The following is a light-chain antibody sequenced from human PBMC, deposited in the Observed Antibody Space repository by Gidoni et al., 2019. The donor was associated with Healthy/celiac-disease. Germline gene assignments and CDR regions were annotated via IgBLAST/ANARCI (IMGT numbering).Light chain of an antibody. CDR2: GAS. CDR1: QSVSSSY. J-gene: IGKJ1*01. V-gene: IGKV3-20*01. Sequence: DIVLTQSPGTLSLSPGERATLSCRARQSVSSSYLAWYQQKPGQAPRLLIYGASSRATGIPDRFSGSGSGTDFTLTISRLEPEDFAVYYCQQYGSSPPTFGQGTKVEIK. CDR3: QQYGSSPPT.